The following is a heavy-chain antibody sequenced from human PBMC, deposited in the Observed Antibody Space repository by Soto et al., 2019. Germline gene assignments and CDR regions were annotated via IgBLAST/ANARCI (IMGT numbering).Heavy chain of an antibody. V-gene: IGHV3-74*01. CDR2: INTDGGST. CDR1: GFTFGSYW. J-gene: IGHJ4*02. D-gene: IGHD2-21*01. CDR3: VRIVGTPPYYFDY. Sequence: LRLSCAASGFTFGSYWMYWVRQAPGKGLVWVSRINTDGGSTSYADSVKGRFTISRDNAKNTLYLQMNSLRAEDTAVYYCVRIVGTPPYYFDYWGQGTLVTVSS.